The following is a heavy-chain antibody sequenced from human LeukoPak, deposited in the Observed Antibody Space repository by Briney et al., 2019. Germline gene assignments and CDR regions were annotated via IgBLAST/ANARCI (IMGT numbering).Heavy chain of an antibody. CDR3: AKLNYYYDSSGYYYDY. Sequence: GGSLRLSCAASGFTFSSYGMSWVRQAPGKGMEWVSAISGSGGSTYYADSVKGRFTISRDNSKNTLYLQMNSLRAEDTAVYYCAKLNYYYDSSGYYYDYWGQGTLVTVSS. CDR2: ISGSGGST. D-gene: IGHD3-22*01. V-gene: IGHV3-23*01. J-gene: IGHJ4*02. CDR1: GFTFSSYG.